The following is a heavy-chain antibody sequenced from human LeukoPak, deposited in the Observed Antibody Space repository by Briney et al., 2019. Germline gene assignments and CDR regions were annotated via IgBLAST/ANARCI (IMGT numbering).Heavy chain of an antibody. D-gene: IGHD2-15*01. V-gene: IGHV3-23*01. J-gene: IGHJ6*02. CDR1: GFTFSSYA. CDR3: AKGIVVVVAATNYGMDV. Sequence: TGGSLRLSCAASGFTFSSYAMSWVRQAPGKGLEWVSAISGSGGSTYYADSVKGRFTISRDNSKNTLYLQMNSLRAEDTAVYYCAKGIVVVVAATNYGMDVWGQGTTVTVSS. CDR2: ISGSGGST.